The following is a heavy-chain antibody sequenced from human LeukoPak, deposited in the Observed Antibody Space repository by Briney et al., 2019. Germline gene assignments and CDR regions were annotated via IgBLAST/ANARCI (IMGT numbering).Heavy chain of an antibody. D-gene: IGHD3-9*01. CDR2: ISSSGSTI. J-gene: IGHJ4*02. Sequence: GGSLRLSCAASGFTFSSYEMNWVRQAPGKGLEWVSYISSSGSTIYHADSVKGRFTISRDNAKNSLYLQMNSLRAEDTAVYYCARGSRYFDWLLPFDYWGQGTLVTVSS. CDR3: ARGSRYFDWLLPFDY. V-gene: IGHV3-48*03. CDR1: GFTFSSYE.